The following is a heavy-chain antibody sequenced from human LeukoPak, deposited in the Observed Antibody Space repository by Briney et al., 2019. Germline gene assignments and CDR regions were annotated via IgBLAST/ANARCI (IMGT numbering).Heavy chain of an antibody. CDR2: ISYDGAKK. CDR1: GFTFSSYA. V-gene: IGHV3-30-3*01. J-gene: IGHJ4*02. Sequence: GGSLRLSCAASGFTFSSYAMHWVRQAPGKGLEWEAVISYDGAKKFYADSVKGRFTISRDNSKNTLYLQMSSLRAEDTAVYYCARVKGGIAAARNYFDYWGQGTLVTVSS. D-gene: IGHD6-13*01. CDR3: ARVKGGIAAARNYFDY.